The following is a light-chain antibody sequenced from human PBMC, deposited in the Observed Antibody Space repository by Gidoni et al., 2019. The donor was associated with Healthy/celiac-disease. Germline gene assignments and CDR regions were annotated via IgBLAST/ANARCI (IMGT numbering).Light chain of an antibody. V-gene: IGKV2-28*01. CDR1: QSLLHSNGYNY. CDR2: LCS. J-gene: IGKJ1*01. CDR3: MQALQTRT. Sequence: DLVMTQSPLSLPITPGEPASISCSSSQSLLHSNGYNYLDWYLQKPGQSPQLLIYLCSNRASGVPDRFSGSGSGTDFTLKISRVEAEDVGVYYCMQALQTRTFGQGTKVEIK.